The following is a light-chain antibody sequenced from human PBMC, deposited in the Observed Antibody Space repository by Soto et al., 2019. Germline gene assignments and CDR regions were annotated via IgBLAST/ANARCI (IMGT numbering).Light chain of an antibody. CDR2: RNN. V-gene: IGLV1-47*01. J-gene: IGLJ2*01. Sequence: QPVLTQPPSASGTPGQRVTISCSGSSSNIGSNSVYWYQQLPGTAPKLLIYRNNQRPSGVPDRFSGSKSGTSASLAISGLRSEDEADYYCATWDDSLSGPVFGGGTKVTFL. CDR1: SSNIGSNS. CDR3: ATWDDSLSGPV.